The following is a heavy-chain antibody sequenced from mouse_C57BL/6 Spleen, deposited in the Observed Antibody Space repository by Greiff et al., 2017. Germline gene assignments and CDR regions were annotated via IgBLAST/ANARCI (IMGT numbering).Heavy chain of an antibody. D-gene: IGHD1-1*01. CDR3: ASSITTVVPDY. V-gene: IGHV2-2*01. CDR1: GFSLTSYG. Sequence: VQLQESGPGLVQPSQSLSITCTVSGFSLTSYGVHWVRQSPGKGLEWLGVLWSGGSTDYNAAFISRLSISKDNSKSQVFFKMNSLQADDTAIYYCASSITTVVPDYWGQGTTLTVSS. CDR2: LWSGGST. J-gene: IGHJ2*01.